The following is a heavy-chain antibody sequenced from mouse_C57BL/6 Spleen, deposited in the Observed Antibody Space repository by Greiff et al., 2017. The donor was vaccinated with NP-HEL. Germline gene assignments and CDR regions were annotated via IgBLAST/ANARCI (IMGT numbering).Heavy chain of an antibody. V-gene: IGHV5-12*01. CDR1: GFTFSDYY. J-gene: IGHJ4*01. CDR2: ISNGGGST. D-gene: IGHD1-1*01. CDR3: ARGYYGSSHYAMDY. Sequence: EVKLVESGGGLVQPGGSLKLSCAASGFTFSDYYMYWVRQTPEKRLEWVAYISNGGGSTYYPDTVKGRFTISRDNAKNTMYLQMSRLKSEDTVMYYCARGYYGSSHYAMDYWGQGTSVTVSA.